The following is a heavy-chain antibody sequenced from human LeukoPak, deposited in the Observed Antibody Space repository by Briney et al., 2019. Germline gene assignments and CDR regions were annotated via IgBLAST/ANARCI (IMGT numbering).Heavy chain of an antibody. CDR3: ARDCGGDCYSSDY. Sequence: GGSLRLSCAASGFTVSSNYMSWVRQAPGKGLEWVSVIYSGGSTYYADSVKGRFTISRDNPKNTLYLQMNSLRAKDTAVYYCARDCGGDCYSSDYWGQGTLVTVSS. CDR1: GFTVSSNY. V-gene: IGHV3-66*01. J-gene: IGHJ4*02. D-gene: IGHD2-21*02. CDR2: IYSGGST.